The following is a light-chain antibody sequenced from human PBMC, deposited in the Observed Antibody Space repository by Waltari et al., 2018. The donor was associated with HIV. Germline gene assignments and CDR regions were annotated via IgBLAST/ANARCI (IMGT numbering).Light chain of an antibody. CDR3: QVWVSSLTVAVI. CDR2: DDT. Sequence: SYALTQPPSVSVAPGKTARITCGGNNIGSMTVHWYQQKPGQAPVLVIFDDTDRPSEIPERFSGSNSGDTATLTISRVEVGDEADYYCQVWVSSLTVAVIFGGGIKLTVL. J-gene: IGLJ2*01. CDR1: NIGSMT. V-gene: IGLV3-21*04.